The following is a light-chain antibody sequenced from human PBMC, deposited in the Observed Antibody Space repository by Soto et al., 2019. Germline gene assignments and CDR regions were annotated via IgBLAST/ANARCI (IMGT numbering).Light chain of an antibody. V-gene: IGKV3-20*01. CDR2: GAS. Sequence: EIVLTQSPGTLSLSPGERATLSCRASRSVSSGYLAWYQQTPGQAPRLLIYGASSRATGIPDRFSGSGSGTDCSLTISRLESEDFAVYYCQQYGSSPGTFGQGTRLE. CDR1: RSVSSGY. CDR3: QQYGSSPGT. J-gene: IGKJ5*01.